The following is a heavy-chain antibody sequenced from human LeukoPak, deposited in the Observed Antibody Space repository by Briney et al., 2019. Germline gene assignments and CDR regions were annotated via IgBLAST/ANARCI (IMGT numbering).Heavy chain of an antibody. J-gene: IGHJ4*02. V-gene: IGHV3-33*01. CDR2: IWYDGSNK. CDR1: GFTFSSYG. Sequence: GGSLRLSCAASGFTFSSYGMHWVRQAPGKGLEWVAVIWYDGSNKYYADSVKGRFTISRDNAKNSLYLQMNSLRDEDTAVYYCARDISAGIGTYFDYWGQGTLVTVSP. D-gene: IGHD2/OR15-2a*01. CDR3: ARDISAGIGTYFDY.